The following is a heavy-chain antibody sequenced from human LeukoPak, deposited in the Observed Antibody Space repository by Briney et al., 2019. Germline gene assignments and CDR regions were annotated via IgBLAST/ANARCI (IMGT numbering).Heavy chain of an antibody. CDR1: GFTFSSNW. CDR2: IKQDGSEK. Sequence: PGGSLRLSCAVSGFTFSSNWMTWVRQAPGKGLEWVATIKQDGSEKYYLESVKGRFTISRDNAKKSLSLQMDSLRVEDTAVYYCAKDAGAFDIWGQGTMVTVSS. CDR3: AKDAGAFDI. V-gene: IGHV3-7*01. J-gene: IGHJ3*02.